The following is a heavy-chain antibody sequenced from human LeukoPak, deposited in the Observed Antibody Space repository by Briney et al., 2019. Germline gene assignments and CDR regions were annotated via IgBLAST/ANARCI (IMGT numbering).Heavy chain of an antibody. CDR1: GFIFSSYA. Sequence: GGSLRLSCSASGFIFSSYAMSWVRQAPGRGLEWVSVISGSGGSTHHADSVKGRFTISRDNSKNTLYLQMNSLRAGDTAVYFCVTDLTVAGTAEYFQHWGQGTLVTVSS. J-gene: IGHJ1*01. CDR3: VTDLTVAGTAEYFQH. CDR2: ISGSGGST. V-gene: IGHV3-23*01. D-gene: IGHD6-19*01.